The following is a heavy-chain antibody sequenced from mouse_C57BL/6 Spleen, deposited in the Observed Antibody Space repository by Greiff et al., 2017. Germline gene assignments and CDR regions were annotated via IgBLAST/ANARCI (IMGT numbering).Heavy chain of an antibody. Sequence: EVQLQQSGPVLVKPGASVKMSCKASGYTFTDYYMNWVKQSHGKSLEWIGVINPYNGDTSYNQKFKGKATLTVDKSSSTAYMELNSLTSEDSAVYYCARGEKIYYYCSSYGNAMDYWGQGTSVTVSS. CDR2: INPYNGDT. D-gene: IGHD1-1*01. CDR1: GYTFTDYY. CDR3: ARGEKIYYYCSSYGNAMDY. J-gene: IGHJ4*01. V-gene: IGHV1-19*01.